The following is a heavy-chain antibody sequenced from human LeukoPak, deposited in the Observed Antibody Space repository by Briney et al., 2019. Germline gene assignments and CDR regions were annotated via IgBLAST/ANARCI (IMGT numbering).Heavy chain of an antibody. V-gene: IGHV1-69-2*01. Sequence: ASVKVSCKVSGYTFTDYYMHWVQQAPGKGLEWMGLVDPEDGETIYAEKFQGRVTITANTSTDTAYMELSSLRSEDTAVYYCSTRLRSNLLDYWGQGTLVTVSS. CDR3: STRLRSNLLDY. CDR1: GYTFTDYY. CDR2: VDPEDGET. J-gene: IGHJ4*02. D-gene: IGHD4-17*01.